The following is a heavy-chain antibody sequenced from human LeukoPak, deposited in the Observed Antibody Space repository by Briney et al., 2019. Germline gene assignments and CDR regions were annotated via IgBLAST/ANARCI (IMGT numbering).Heavy chain of an antibody. Sequence: AGSLRLSCSASGFTFSSYAMHWVRQAPGQGLEYVSTITDNGGRTYYADSVKGIFTISRDNSKNTLYLQMSSLRPEDTAVYYCVKVLGAYIADYWGQGTLVTVSS. D-gene: IGHD3-3*02. CDR3: VKVLGAYIADY. V-gene: IGHV3-64D*09. J-gene: IGHJ4*02. CDR1: GFTFSSYA. CDR2: ITDNGGRT.